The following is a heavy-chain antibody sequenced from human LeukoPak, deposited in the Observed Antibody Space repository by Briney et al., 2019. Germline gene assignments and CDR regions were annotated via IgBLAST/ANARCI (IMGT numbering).Heavy chain of an antibody. V-gene: IGHV3-15*01. D-gene: IGHD2-15*01. J-gene: IGHJ4*02. Sequence: GGSLRLSCAASGFTFSNAWMSWVRQAPGKGLEWVGRIKSKTDGGTTDYAAPVKGRFTISRDDSKNTLYLQMNSLKTEDTAVYYCTTDGIVVLQGVDYWGQGTLVTVSS. CDR3: TTDGIVVLQGVDY. CDR2: IKSKTDGGTT. CDR1: GFTFSNAW.